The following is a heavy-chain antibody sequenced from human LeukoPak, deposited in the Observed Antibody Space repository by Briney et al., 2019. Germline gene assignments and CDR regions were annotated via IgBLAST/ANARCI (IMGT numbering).Heavy chain of an antibody. CDR3: ARSMSGGDAFDI. V-gene: IGHV3-21*01. D-gene: IGHD3-10*02. CDR1: GFTFSSYS. J-gene: IGHJ3*02. Sequence: GGSLRLSCAASGFTFSSYSMNWVRQAPGKGLEWASSISSSSSYIYYADSVKGRFTISRDNAKNSLYLQMNSLRAEDTAVYYCARSMSGGDAFDIWGQGTMVTVSS. CDR2: ISSSSSYI.